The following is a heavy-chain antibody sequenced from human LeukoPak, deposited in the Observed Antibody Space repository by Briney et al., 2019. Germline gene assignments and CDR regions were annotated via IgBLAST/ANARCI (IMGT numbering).Heavy chain of an antibody. CDR2: ISACNGNT. D-gene: IGHD2-21*02. CDR3: ARASTTEYCGGDCYLYYFDY. CDR1: GYTFTSYG. Sequence: ASVKVSCKASGYTFTSYGISWVRQAPGQGLEWMGWISACNGNTNYAQKLQGRVTMTTDTSTSTAYMELRSLRSDDTAVYYCARASTTEYCGGDCYLYYFDYWGQGTLVTVSS. J-gene: IGHJ4*02. V-gene: IGHV1-18*01.